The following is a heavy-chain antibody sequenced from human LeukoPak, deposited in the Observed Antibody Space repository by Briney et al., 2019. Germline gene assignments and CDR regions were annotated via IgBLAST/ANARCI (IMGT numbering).Heavy chain of an antibody. J-gene: IGHJ4*02. V-gene: IGHV3-30*18. CDR2: ISYDGSNK. Sequence: GGSLRLSCAASGFTFSSYGMHWVRQAPGKGLEWVAVISYDGSNKYYADSVKGRFTISRDNSKNTLYLQMNSLRAEDTAVYYCAKARYYGSGSYWGQGTLVTVSS. D-gene: IGHD3-10*01. CDR1: GFTFSSYG. CDR3: AKARYYGSGSY.